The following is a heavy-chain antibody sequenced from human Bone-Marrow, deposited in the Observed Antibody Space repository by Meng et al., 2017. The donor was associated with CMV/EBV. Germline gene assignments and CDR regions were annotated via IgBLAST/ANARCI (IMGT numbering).Heavy chain of an antibody. CDR2: IYYSGST. CDR3: AREGMGAAGTRGLYYYYYYGMDV. CDR1: GGSISSGDYY. V-gene: IGHV4-30-4*08. D-gene: IGHD6-13*01. Sequence: SETLSLTCTVSGGSISSGDYYWSWIRQPPGKGLEWIGYIYYSGSTYYNPSLKSRVTISVDTSKNQFSLQLNSVTPEDTAGYYCAREGMGAAGTRGLYYYYYYGMDVWGQGTTVTVSS. J-gene: IGHJ6*02.